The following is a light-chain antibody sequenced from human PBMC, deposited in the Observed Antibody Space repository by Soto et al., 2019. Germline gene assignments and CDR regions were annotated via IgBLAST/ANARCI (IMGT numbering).Light chain of an antibody. Sequence: EIVMTQAPVTRSVSPGERATLSCRASQSISNHLAWYQQKPGQPPRLLIYGASTRATGIPARFSGSGSGTEFTLTISSLQSEDFAVYYCQQYKNWPPRTFGQGTKLEIK. CDR1: QSISNH. J-gene: IGKJ2*01. V-gene: IGKV3-15*01. CDR2: GAS. CDR3: QQYKNWPPRT.